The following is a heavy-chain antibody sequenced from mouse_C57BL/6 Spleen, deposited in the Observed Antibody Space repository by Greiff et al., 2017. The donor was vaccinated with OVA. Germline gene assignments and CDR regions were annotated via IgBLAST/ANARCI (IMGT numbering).Heavy chain of an antibody. D-gene: IGHD1-1*01. Sequence: QVQLQQSGPELVKPGASVKLSCKASGYTFTSYDINWVKQRPGQGLEWIGWIYPRDGSTKYNEKFKGKATLTVDTSSSTAYMELHSLTSEDSAVYFCARMGITTVVANFDYWDQGTTLTVSS. CDR1: GYTFTSYD. V-gene: IGHV1-85*01. CDR2: IYPRDGST. CDR3: ARMGITTVVANFDY. J-gene: IGHJ2*01.